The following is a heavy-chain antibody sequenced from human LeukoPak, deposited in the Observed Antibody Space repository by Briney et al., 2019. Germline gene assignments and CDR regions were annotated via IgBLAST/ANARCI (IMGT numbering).Heavy chain of an antibody. Sequence: GGSLRLSCAASGFTFSTYSMSWVRQAPGKGLEWVSAIRGGGGDTYYADSVRGRFTISRDNSKDTLSLQMNNLRAGDTAVYYCAKISWDARDTFFWGQGTLVTVSS. CDR3: AKISWDARDTFF. V-gene: IGHV3-23*01. D-gene: IGHD5-18*01. J-gene: IGHJ4*02. CDR1: GFTFSTYS. CDR2: IRGGGGDT.